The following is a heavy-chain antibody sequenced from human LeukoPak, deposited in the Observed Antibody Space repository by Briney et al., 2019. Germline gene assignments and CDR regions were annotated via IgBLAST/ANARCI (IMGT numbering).Heavy chain of an antibody. CDR2: FYNSGRS. Sequence: PSETLSLTCTVSDDSISDYYRGWIRQPPGKGLEWIGYFYNSGRSTYNPSLKSRVTISADTSKNHFSLKLNSVTTADTAVYYCTRGAGWLIDYWGQGILVAVSS. V-gene: IGHV4-59*01. CDR3: TRGAGWLIDY. CDR1: DDSISDYY. D-gene: IGHD3-16*01. J-gene: IGHJ4*02.